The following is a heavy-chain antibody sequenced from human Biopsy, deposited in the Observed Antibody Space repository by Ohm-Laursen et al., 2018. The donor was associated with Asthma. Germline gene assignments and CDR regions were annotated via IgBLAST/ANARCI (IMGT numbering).Heavy chain of an antibody. J-gene: IGHJ6*02. V-gene: IGHV3-23*01. D-gene: IGHD6-25*01. CDR3: ARVFESSEWGPFYHFGLDV. CDR2: ISGNGDNT. Sequence: SLRLSCTASEFPFSSYAMNWVRQAPGKGLEWVSSISGNGDNTHYSDSVQGRFIISRDNSKNTLYLQMNSLRAEDTAIYYCARVFESSEWGPFYHFGLDVWGQGTTVAVSS. CDR1: EFPFSSYA.